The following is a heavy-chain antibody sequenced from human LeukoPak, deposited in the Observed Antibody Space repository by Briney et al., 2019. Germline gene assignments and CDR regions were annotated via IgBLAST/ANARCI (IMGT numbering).Heavy chain of an antibody. CDR1: GGSISSYY. Sequence: SETLSLTCTVSGGSISSYYWSWIRQPPGKGLEWIGYIYYSGSTNCNPSLKGRVTISVDTSKNQFSLKLSSVTAADTAVYYCATRVSGVVVAPYWYFDLWGRGTLVTVSS. CDR3: ATRVSGVVVAPYWYFDL. D-gene: IGHD2-15*01. J-gene: IGHJ2*01. CDR2: IYYSGST. V-gene: IGHV4-59*03.